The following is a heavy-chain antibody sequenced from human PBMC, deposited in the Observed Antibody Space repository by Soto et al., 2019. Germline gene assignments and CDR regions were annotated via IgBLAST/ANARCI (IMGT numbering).Heavy chain of an antibody. D-gene: IGHD4-17*01. CDR1: GFTFSSYG. CDR2: ISYDGSNK. CDR3: AKDRDGDYGSMRYYYYGMDV. V-gene: IGHV3-30*18. Sequence: GGSLRLSCAASGFTFSSYGMHWVRQAPGKGLEWAAVISYDGSNKYYADSVKGRFTISRDNSKNTLYLQMNSLRAEDTAVYYCAKDRDGDYGSMRYYYYGMDVWGQGTTVTVSS. J-gene: IGHJ6*02.